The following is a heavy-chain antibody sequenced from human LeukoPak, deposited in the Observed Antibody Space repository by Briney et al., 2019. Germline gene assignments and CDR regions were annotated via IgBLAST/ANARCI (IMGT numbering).Heavy chain of an antibody. CDR1: GYTFTSYA. V-gene: IGHV1-3*01. CDR2: INAGNGNT. Sequence: GASVKVSCKASGYTFTSYAMHWVRQAPGQRPEWMGWINAGNGNTKYSQKFQGRVTITRDTSASTAYMELSSLRSEDTAVYYCAREGGYSYGYGNDYWGQGTLVTVSS. CDR3: AREGGYSYGYGNDY. D-gene: IGHD5-18*01. J-gene: IGHJ4*02.